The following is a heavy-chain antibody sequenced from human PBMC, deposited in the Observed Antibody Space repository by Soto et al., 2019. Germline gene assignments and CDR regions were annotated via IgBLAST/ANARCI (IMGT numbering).Heavy chain of an antibody. Sequence: WASVKVSCKASGYTFTSYYMHWVRQAPGQGLEWMGIINPSGGSTSYAQKFQGRVTMTRDTSTSTVYMELSSLRSEDTAVYYCARDRPVVRFLEWLSKAYGMDVWGQGTTVTVYS. V-gene: IGHV1-46*01. CDR2: INPSGGST. CDR3: ARDRPVVRFLEWLSKAYGMDV. D-gene: IGHD3-3*01. CDR1: GYTFTSYY. J-gene: IGHJ6*02.